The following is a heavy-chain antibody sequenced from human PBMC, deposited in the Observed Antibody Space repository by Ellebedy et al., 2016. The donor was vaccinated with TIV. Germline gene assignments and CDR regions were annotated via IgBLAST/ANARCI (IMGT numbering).Heavy chain of an antibody. CDR2: ISGSGVST. V-gene: IGHV3-23*01. D-gene: IGHD3-16*02. Sequence: GESLKISCAAPGFPFSSYAMSWVRQAPGKGLEWVSAISGSGVSTYYADSVKGRFTISRDNSRDTLYLQMNTLRAEDTAVYYCAKERHGELSLYDYFEYWGQGTLVTVSS. CDR1: GFPFSSYA. CDR3: AKERHGELSLYDYFEY. J-gene: IGHJ4*02.